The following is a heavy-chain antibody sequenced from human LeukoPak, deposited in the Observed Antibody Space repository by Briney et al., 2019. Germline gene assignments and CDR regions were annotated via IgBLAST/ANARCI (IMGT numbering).Heavy chain of an antibody. J-gene: IGHJ1*01. CDR3: ARDHFDSSGYHYLLGYFEH. D-gene: IGHD3-22*01. Sequence: ASVKVSCKASGYTFTGYYMHWVRQAPGQGLEWMGWINPNSGGTNYAQKFQGRVTMTRDTSISTAYMELSRLRSEDTAVYYCARDHFDSSGYHYLLGYFEHWGQGTLVTVSS. CDR2: INPNSGGT. CDR1: GYTFTGYY. V-gene: IGHV1-2*02.